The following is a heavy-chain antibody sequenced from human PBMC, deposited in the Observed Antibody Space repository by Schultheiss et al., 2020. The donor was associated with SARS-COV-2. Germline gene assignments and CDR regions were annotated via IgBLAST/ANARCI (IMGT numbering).Heavy chain of an antibody. CDR1: GFIFRSFA. Sequence: GESLKISCVASGFIFRSFAMHWVRQAPGKGLEWVSVIYSGGSTYYADSVKGRFTISRDNAKNSLYLQMNSLRAEDTAVYYCARDGNWGLDYWGQGTLVTVSS. V-gene: IGHV3-66*01. CDR2: IYSGGST. CDR3: ARDGNWGLDY. D-gene: IGHD7-27*01. J-gene: IGHJ4*02.